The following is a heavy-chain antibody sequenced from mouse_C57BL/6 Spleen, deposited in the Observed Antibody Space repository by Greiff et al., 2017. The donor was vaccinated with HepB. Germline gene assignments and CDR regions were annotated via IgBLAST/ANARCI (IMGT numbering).Heavy chain of an antibody. CDR3: ARDPLTTDRNFDV. V-gene: IGHV1-80*01. J-gene: IGHJ1*03. CDR1: GYAFSSYW. D-gene: IGHD1-1*01. CDR2: IYPGDGDT. Sequence: VQLQESGAELVKPGASVKISCKASGYAFSSYWMNWVKQRPGKGLEWIGQIYPGDGDTNYNGKFKGKATLTADKSSSTAYMQLSSLTSEDSAVYFCARDPLTTDRNFDVWGTGTTVTVSS.